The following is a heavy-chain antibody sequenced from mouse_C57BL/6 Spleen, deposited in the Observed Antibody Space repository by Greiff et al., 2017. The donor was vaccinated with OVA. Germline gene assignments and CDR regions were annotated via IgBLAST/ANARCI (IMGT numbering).Heavy chain of an antibody. CDR3: TTGDYYGSSPFAY. Sequence: VQLKESGAELVRPGASVKLSCTASGFNIKDDYMHWVKQRPEQGLEWIGWIDPENGDTEYASKFQGKATITADTSSNTAYLQLSSLTSEDTAVYYCTTGDYYGSSPFAYWGQGTLVTVSA. CDR2: IDPENGDT. CDR1: GFNIKDDY. D-gene: IGHD1-1*01. V-gene: IGHV14-4*01. J-gene: IGHJ3*01.